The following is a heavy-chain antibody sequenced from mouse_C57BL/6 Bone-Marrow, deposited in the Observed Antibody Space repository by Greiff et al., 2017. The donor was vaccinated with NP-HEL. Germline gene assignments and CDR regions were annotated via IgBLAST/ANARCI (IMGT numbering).Heavy chain of an antibody. CDR2: IYPRSGNT. CDR1: GYTFTSYG. V-gene: IGHV1-81*01. J-gene: IGHJ1*03. Sequence: VKLQESGAELARPGASVKLSCTASGYTFTSYGISWVKQRTGQGLEWIGEIYPRSGNTYYNEKFQGKATLTANKSSSTAYMELRSLTSEDSAVYFWAREKFYYGSLYFDVWGTGTTVTVSS. D-gene: IGHD1-1*01. CDR3: AREKFYYGSLYFDV.